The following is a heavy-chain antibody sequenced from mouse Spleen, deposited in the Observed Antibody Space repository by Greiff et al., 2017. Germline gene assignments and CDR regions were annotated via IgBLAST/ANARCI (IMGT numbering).Heavy chain of an antibody. Sequence: VKVVESGPGLVAPSQSLSITCTVSGFSLTGYDVNWVRQPPGKGLEWLGMIWGDGSTDYNSALKSRLSISKDNSKSQVFLKMNSLQTDDTARYYCARDYDYDVFYAMDYWGQGTSVTVSS. CDR1: GFSLTGYD. V-gene: IGHV2-6-7*01. D-gene: IGHD2-4*01. CDR2: IWGDGST. J-gene: IGHJ4*01. CDR3: ARDYDYDVFYAMDY.